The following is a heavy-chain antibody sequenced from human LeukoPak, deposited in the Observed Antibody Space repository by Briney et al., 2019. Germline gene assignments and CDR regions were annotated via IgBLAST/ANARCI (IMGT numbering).Heavy chain of an antibody. V-gene: IGHV3-21*01. CDR3: ARDHDSSSWYTPDY. D-gene: IGHD6-13*01. J-gene: IGHJ4*02. Sequence: GGSLRLSCAASGFTFDDYAMHWVRQAPGKGLEWVSGISSSSSYIYYADSVKGRFTISRDNAKNSLYLQMNSLRAEDTAVYYCARDHDSSSWYTPDYWGQGTLVTVSS. CDR2: ISSSSSYI. CDR1: GFTFDDYA.